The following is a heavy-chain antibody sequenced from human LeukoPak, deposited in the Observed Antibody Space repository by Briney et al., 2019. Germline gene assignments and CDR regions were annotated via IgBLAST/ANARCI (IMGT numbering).Heavy chain of an antibody. CDR3: AKVVNRVYAHYGMDV. Sequence: GGSLRLSCAASGFTVSSNYMSWVRQAPGKGLEWVSVIYSGGSTYSADSVKGRFTISRDNSKNTRDLPMNNPRAEDTAVYYCAKVVNRVYAHYGMDVWGQGTTVTVSS. V-gene: IGHV3-53*01. CDR1: GFTVSSNY. D-gene: IGHD2-8*01. CDR2: IYSGGST. J-gene: IGHJ6*02.